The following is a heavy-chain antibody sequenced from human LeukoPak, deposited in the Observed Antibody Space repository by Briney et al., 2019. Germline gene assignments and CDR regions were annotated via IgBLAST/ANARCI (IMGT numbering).Heavy chain of an antibody. J-gene: IGHJ5*02. CDR2: IYPGDSDT. Sequence: GESLKISCKGSGYSFTTYWIGWVRQMPGKGLEWMGIIYPGDSDTRYSPSFQGQVTISADKSISTAYLQWSSLKASDTAMYYCARRLYGSGSNNWFDPWGQGTLVTVSS. CDR3: ARRLYGSGSNNWFDP. V-gene: IGHV5-51*01. CDR1: GYSFTTYW. D-gene: IGHD3-10*01.